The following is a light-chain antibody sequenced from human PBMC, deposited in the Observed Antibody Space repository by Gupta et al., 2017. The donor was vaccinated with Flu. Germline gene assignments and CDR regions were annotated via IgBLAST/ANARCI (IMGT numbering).Light chain of an antibody. V-gene: IGKV3-11*01. CDR2: DTS. J-gene: IGKJ1*01. CDR3: QQRDKGRS. Sequence: SPATLSLSPGERATLSCRASQSVGISLGWYQHKPGQAPRLLIYDTSKRATGIPDRFGGSGSGTDFTLTISSLQPEDFAIYYWQQRDKGRSFGLGTKVEI. CDR1: QSVGIS.